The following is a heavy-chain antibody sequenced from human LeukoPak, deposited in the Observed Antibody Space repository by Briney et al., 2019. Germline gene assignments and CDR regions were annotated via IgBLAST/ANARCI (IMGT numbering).Heavy chain of an antibody. Sequence: GGSLRLSCAASEFTFSSYAMSWVRQAPGKGLEWVSAISGSGGSTYYADSVKGRFTISRDNSKNTLYLQMNSLRAEDTAVYYCASCIAVAGDYYYYYGMDVWGQGTTVTVSS. V-gene: IGHV3-23*01. CDR1: EFTFSSYA. J-gene: IGHJ6*02. CDR3: ASCIAVAGDYYYYYGMDV. CDR2: ISGSGGST. D-gene: IGHD6-19*01.